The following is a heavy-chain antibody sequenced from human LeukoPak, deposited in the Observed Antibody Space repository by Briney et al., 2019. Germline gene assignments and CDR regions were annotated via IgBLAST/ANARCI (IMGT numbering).Heavy chain of an antibody. CDR1: GFTFSSYG. CDR3: AKEGLGLDY. J-gene: IGHJ4*02. CDR2: ISYDGSNK. V-gene: IGHV3-30*18. D-gene: IGHD3/OR15-3a*01. Sequence: GGSLRLSCAASGFTFSSYGMHRVRQAPGKGLEWVAVISYDGSNKYYADSVKGRFTISRDNSKNTLYLQMNSLRAEDTAVYYCAKEGLGLDYWGQGTLVTVSS.